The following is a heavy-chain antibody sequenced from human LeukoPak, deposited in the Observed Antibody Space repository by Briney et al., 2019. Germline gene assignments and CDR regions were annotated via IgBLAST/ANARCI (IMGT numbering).Heavy chain of an antibody. CDR2: ISRDGSDT. J-gene: IGHJ4*02. V-gene: IGHV3-30-3*01. Sequence: PGGSLRLSCAASGFSFSSYAMFWVRQAPGKGLEWVTIISRDGSDTFYADSVRGRFTISRDNSKNMLYLQLNSLTTEDTALYYCARDLWWLSDYWGQGTLVTVSS. CDR1: GFSFSSYA. CDR3: ARDLWWLSDY. D-gene: IGHD2-15*01.